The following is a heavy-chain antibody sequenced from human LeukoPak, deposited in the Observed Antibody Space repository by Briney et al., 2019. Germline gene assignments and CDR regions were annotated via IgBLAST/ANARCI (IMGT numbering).Heavy chain of an antibody. V-gene: IGHV4-59*02. D-gene: IGHD3-9*01. J-gene: IGHJ3*02. Sequence: SETLSLTCTVSGVSVSSYYWSWIRQPPGKGLEWIGDIFFMGDTKYNPSLKRRVTISVDTSSNQFSLKLSSVTAADTAVYYCARGLVIGQDDAFDIWGQGTMVTVSS. CDR2: IFFMGDT. CDR1: GVSVSSYY. CDR3: ARGLVIGQDDAFDI.